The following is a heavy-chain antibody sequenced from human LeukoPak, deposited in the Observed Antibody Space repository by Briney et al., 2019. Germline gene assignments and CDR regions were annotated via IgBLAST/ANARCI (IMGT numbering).Heavy chain of an antibody. CDR2: INPNGGST. CDR1: GYTLSSYH. V-gene: IGHV1-46*01. CDR3: ARPINYYDSSGYHHSYFDH. D-gene: IGHD3-22*01. Sequence: ASVKVSCKASGYTLSSYHIQWVRQVPGQGLEWMGRINPNGGSTNYAQKFQGRVTMTTDTSTSTAYMELSSLRSEDTAVYYCARPINYYDSSGYHHSYFDHWGQGTLVTVSS. J-gene: IGHJ4*02.